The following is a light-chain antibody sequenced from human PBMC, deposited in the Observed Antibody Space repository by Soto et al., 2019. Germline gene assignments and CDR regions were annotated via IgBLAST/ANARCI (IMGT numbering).Light chain of an antibody. CDR1: SSDVGGYNY. V-gene: IGLV2-8*01. J-gene: IGLJ1*01. CDR3: SSYAGSNNFNV. CDR2: EVS. Sequence: QSALTQPPSASGSPGQSVTISCTGTSSDVGGYNYVSWYQQHPGKAPKLMIYEVSKRPSGVPDRFSGSKSGNTASLTVSGLQAEDEAGYYCSSYAGSNNFNVFGTGTRSPS.